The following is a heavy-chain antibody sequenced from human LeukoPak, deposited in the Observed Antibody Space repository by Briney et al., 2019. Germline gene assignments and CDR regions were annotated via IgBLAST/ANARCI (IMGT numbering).Heavy chain of an antibody. V-gene: IGHV1-2*02. J-gene: IGHJ4*02. Sequence: ASVKVSCKASGYTFTGYYMHWVRQAPGQGLEWMGWINPNSGGTNYAQKFQGRVTMTRDTSISTAYMELSRLRSDDTAVYYCARDYGGPQAAAGPDYWGQGTLVTVSS. CDR2: INPNSGGT. D-gene: IGHD6-13*01. CDR3: ARDYGGPQAAAGPDY. CDR1: GYTFTGYY.